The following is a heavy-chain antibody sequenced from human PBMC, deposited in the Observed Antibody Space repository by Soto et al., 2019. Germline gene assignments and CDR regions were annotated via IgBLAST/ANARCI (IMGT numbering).Heavy chain of an antibody. CDR3: ARESIAAAEHYYYYMDV. Sequence: GGSLRLSCAASGFTFSSYGMHWVRQAPGKGLEWVAVIWYDGSNKYYADSVKGRFTISRDNSKNTLYLQMNSLRAEDTAVYYCARESIAAAEHYYYYMDVWGKGTTVTVSS. J-gene: IGHJ6*03. CDR1: GFTFSSYG. V-gene: IGHV3-33*01. D-gene: IGHD6-13*01. CDR2: IWYDGSNK.